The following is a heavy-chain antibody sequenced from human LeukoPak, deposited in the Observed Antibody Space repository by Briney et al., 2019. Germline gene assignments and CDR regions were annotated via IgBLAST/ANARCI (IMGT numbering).Heavy chain of an antibody. CDR1: GFTFSSYA. V-gene: IGHV3-23*01. J-gene: IGHJ6*03. CDR3: AKGSKSTRTLYYYYYYYMDV. Sequence: GGSLRLSCAASGFTFSSYAMSWVRQAPGKGLEWVSAISGSGGSTYYADSVKGRFTISRDNSKNTLYLQMNSLRAEDTAVCYCAKGSKSTRTLYYYYYYYMDVWGKGTTVTVSS. CDR2: ISGSGGST.